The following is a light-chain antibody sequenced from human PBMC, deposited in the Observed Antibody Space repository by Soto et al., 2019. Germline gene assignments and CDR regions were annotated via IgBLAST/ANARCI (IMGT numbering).Light chain of an antibody. J-gene: IGKJ4*01. CDR1: QDISTY. CDR2: DAS. Sequence: DIQMTQSPSSLSASVGDRVTITCQASQDISTYLNWYQQKPGKAPKLLISDASNLETGVPSRFSGSGSGTDLTFTSSSPQHDDIARYYWNQYDTLLTFGGGTKVEIK. CDR3: NQYDTLLT. V-gene: IGKV1-33*01.